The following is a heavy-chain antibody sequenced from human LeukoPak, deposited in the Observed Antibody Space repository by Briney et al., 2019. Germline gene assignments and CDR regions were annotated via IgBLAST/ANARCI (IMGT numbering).Heavy chain of an antibody. CDR3: ARASGIAVAGISDADY. Sequence: ASVTVSCTASGGTFSSYAITWVRQAPGQGLQWMGWISAYNGNTYLVQKLQDRVTMTTEPSTSTAYMELRSLKSDDTAVYYCARASGIAVAGISDADYWGQGTLVTVSS. V-gene: IGHV1-18*01. CDR2: ISAYNGNT. D-gene: IGHD6-19*01. CDR1: GGTFSSYA. J-gene: IGHJ4*02.